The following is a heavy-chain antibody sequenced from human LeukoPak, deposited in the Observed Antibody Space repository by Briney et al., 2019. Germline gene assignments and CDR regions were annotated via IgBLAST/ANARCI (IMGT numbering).Heavy chain of an antibody. Sequence: GGSLRPSCAASGFTFSSYSMNWVRQAPGKGLEWVSYISSSSSTIYYADSVKGRFTISRDNAKNSLYLQMNSLRAEDTAVYYCAGGEYDFWSGYLDAFDIWGQGTMVTVSS. D-gene: IGHD3-3*01. CDR2: ISSSSSTI. CDR1: GFTFSSYS. V-gene: IGHV3-48*01. J-gene: IGHJ3*02. CDR3: AGGEYDFWSGYLDAFDI.